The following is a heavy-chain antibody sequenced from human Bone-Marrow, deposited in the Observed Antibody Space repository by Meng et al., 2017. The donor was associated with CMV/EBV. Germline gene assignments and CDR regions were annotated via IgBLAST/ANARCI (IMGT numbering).Heavy chain of an antibody. CDR1: GYTFTSYY. J-gene: IGHJ3*02. CDR3: ARRSRGGRITTFGVATSWAAFDI. V-gene: IGHV1-46*01. D-gene: IGHD3-3*01. CDR2: INPSGGST. Sequence: ASVKVSCKASGYTFTSYYMHWVRQAPGQGLEWMGIINPSGGSTSYAQKFQGRVTMTRDTSTSTVYMELSSLRSEDTAVYYCARRSRGGRITTFGVATSWAAFDIWGQGTMVTVSS.